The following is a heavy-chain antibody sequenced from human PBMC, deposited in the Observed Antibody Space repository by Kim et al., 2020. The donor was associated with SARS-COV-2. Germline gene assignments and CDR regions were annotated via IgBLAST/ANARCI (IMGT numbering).Heavy chain of an antibody. J-gene: IGHJ4*02. CDR2: INPIFGKA. CDR3: ASGYSYSTNPYYFDY. Sequence: SVKVSCKASGCTFSSYAISWVRQAPGQRLEWMGGINPIFGKANYSQKFQGRVTITTDESTSTAYMELSSLRSEDTAVYYCASGYSYSTNPYYFDYWGQGTLVPGSS. CDR1: GCTFSSYA. D-gene: IGHD5-18*01. V-gene: IGHV1-69*05.